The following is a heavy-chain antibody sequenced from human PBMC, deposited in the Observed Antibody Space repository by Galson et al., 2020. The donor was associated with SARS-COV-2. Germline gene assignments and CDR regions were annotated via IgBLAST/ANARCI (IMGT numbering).Heavy chain of an antibody. Sequence: GESLKISCAASGFTFRSYGLHWVRQAPGKGLEWVAVISYDGSNKYYADSVKGRFTISRDNSKNTLYLQMNSLRAEDTAVYYCARPRSGSYLYWFDPWGQGTLVTVSS. CDR3: ARPRSGSYLYWFDP. V-gene: IGHV3-30*03. CDR2: ISYDGSNK. J-gene: IGHJ5*02. CDR1: GFTFRSYG. D-gene: IGHD1-26*01.